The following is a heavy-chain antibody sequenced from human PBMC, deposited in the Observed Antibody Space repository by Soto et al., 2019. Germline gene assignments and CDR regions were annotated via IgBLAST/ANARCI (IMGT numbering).Heavy chain of an antibody. CDR3: ASHPGGRYQLLWFDY. CDR1: GGPFSSYV. D-gene: IGHD2-2*01. V-gene: IGHV1-69*06. CDR2: IIPIFGTA. Sequence: QVQLVQSGAEVKKPGSSVRVSCKASGGPFSSYVISWVRQAPGQGFEWMGGIIPIFGTANYAQKFQGRVTITADKSTSTAYMELSSLRSEDTAVYYCASHPGGRYQLLWFDYWGQGTLVTVSS. J-gene: IGHJ4*02.